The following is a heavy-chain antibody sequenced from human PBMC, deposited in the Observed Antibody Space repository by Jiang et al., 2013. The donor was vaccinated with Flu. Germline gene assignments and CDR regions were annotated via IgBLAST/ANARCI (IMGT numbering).Heavy chain of an antibody. J-gene: IGHJ4*01. CDR1: AFSLATSGVG. V-gene: IGHV2-5*02. CDR2: IYWDDDK. Sequence: KPTQTLTLTCTFSAFSLATSGVGVGWIRQPPGKALEWLALIYWDDDKRYSPSLKNRLTIIKDTSKSQVFLIMTNVDPVDTATYYCAHKAQHSSNWFPLAFDYWGPEFWSPSPQ. CDR3: AHKAQHSSNWFPLAFDY. D-gene: IGHD6-13*01.